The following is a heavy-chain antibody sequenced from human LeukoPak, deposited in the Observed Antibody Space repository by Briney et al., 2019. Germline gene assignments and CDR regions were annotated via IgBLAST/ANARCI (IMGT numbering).Heavy chain of an antibody. V-gene: IGHV4-59*01. J-gene: IGHJ6*03. D-gene: IGHD3-22*01. CDR2: IYYSGST. CDR3: ARSVLFYYYDSSGYPPYYYYYMDV. Sequence: SETLSLTCTVSGGSISSYYWSWIRQPPGKGLEWIGYIYYSGSTNYNPSLKSRVTISVDTSKNQFSLKLSSVTAADTAVYYCARSVLFYYYDSSGYPPYYYYYMDVWGKGTTVTISS. CDR1: GGSISSYY.